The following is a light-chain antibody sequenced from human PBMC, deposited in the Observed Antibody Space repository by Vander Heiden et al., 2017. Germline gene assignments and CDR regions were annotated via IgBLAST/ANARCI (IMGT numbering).Light chain of an antibody. Sequence: EIVLTQSPATLSLSPGERATLSCRASQSVSSYLAWYQQKPCQAPRLLIYDASNRATGIPARFSGSGSGTDFTLTISSLEPEDFAVYYCQQRINWPPTWTFGQGTKVESK. J-gene: IGKJ1*01. CDR1: QSVSSY. CDR2: DAS. CDR3: QQRINWPPTWT. V-gene: IGKV3-11*01.